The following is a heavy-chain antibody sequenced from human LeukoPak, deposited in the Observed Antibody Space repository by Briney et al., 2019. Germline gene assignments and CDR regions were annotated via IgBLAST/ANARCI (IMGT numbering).Heavy chain of an antibody. V-gene: IGHV3-48*03. Sequence: GGSLRLSCAASGFTFSSYEMNWVRQAPGKGLEWVSYISNSGSTIYYADSVKGRFTISRDNAKNSLYLQMNSLRAEDTAVYYCARRRGYSSGWGGFDIWGQGTMVTVSS. J-gene: IGHJ3*02. CDR1: GFTFSSYE. CDR2: ISNSGSTI. D-gene: IGHD6-19*01. CDR3: ARRRGYSSGWGGFDI.